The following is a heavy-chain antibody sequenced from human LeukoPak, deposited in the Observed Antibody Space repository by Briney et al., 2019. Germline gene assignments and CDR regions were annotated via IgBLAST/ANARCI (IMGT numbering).Heavy chain of an antibody. Sequence: ASVKVSCKVSGYTLTELSMHRVRQAPGKGLEWMGGFDPEDGETIYAQKFQGRVTMTEDTSTDTAYMELSSLRSEDTAVYYCARDILPSYSGYDRTLPDYWGQGTLVTVSS. D-gene: IGHD5-12*01. V-gene: IGHV1-24*01. CDR1: GYTLTELS. CDR3: ARDILPSYSGYDRTLPDY. CDR2: FDPEDGET. J-gene: IGHJ4*02.